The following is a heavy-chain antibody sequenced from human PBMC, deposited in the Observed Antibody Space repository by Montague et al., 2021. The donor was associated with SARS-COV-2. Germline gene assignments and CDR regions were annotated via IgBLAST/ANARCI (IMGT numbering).Heavy chain of an antibody. J-gene: IGHJ5*02. Sequence: SETLSLTCTVSGGSISSSSYYWGWIRQPPGKGLEWIGSIYYSGSTYYNPSLKSRVTISVDTSKNQFSLKLSSVTAADTSVYYCARHVIREGNVVVVAVTWFDPWGQGTLVTVSS. CDR2: IYYSGST. CDR1: GGSISSSSYY. D-gene: IGHD2-15*01. CDR3: ARHVIREGNVVVVAVTWFDP. V-gene: IGHV4-39*01.